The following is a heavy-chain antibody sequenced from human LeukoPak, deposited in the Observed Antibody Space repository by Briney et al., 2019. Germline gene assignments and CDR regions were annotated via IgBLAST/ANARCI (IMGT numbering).Heavy chain of an antibody. D-gene: IGHD4-17*01. J-gene: IGHJ6*02. CDR2: ISYDGSNK. V-gene: IGHV3-30*18. CDR3: AKDIEVYGDYRYYYYSMDV. Sequence: PRGSLRLSCGASGFTFSDYGMHWVRQAPGKGLEWVAVISYDGSNKYYADSVKGRFTISRDNSKNTLYLQMNSLRAEDTAVYYCAKDIEVYGDYRYYYYSMDVWGQGTTVTVSS. CDR1: GFTFSDYG.